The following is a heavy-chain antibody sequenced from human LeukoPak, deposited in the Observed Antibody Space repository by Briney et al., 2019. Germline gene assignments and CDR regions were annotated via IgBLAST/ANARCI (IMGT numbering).Heavy chain of an antibody. J-gene: IGHJ4*02. CDR3: ARANFLYCSSTACLFDY. D-gene: IGHD2-2*01. CDR1: GYTFTDYY. Sequence: ASVKVSCKASGYTFTDYYMHWVRQAPGQGFEWMGWINPNDGDTNYARKFQGRVTMTRDTSISTAHMEVSRLRSDDTAVYYCARANFLYCSSTACLFDYWGQGTLVTVSS. CDR2: INPNDGDT. V-gene: IGHV1-2*02.